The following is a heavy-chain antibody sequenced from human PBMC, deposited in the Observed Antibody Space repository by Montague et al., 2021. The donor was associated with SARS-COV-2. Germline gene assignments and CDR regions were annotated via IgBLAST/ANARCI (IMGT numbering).Heavy chain of an antibody. D-gene: IGHD3-9*01. CDR1: GFSLSTSGMC. Sequence: PALVKPTQTLTLTCTFSGFSLSTSGMCVSWIRQPPGKALEWLARIDWDDDKYYSTSLKTRLTISKDTFKNQVVLTMTNMDPVDTATYYCARGYYDILTGYLDAFDIGGQGTMVTVSS. J-gene: IGHJ3*02. V-gene: IGHV2-70*11. CDR3: ARGYYDILTGYLDAFDI. CDR2: IDWDDDK.